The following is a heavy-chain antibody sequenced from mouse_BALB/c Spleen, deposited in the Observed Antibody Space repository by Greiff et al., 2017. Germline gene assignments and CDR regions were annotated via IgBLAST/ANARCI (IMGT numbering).Heavy chain of an antibody. D-gene: IGHD2-4*01. V-gene: IGHV5-6-5*01. CDR1: GFTFSSYA. Sequence: EVQVVESGGGLVKPGGSLKLSCAASGFTFSSYAMSWVRQTPEKRLEWVASISSGGSTYYPDSVKGRFTISRDNARNILYLQMSSLRSEDTAMYYCARGAYEYDAYWGQGTLVTVSA. CDR2: ISSGGST. CDR3: ARGAYEYDAY. J-gene: IGHJ3*01.